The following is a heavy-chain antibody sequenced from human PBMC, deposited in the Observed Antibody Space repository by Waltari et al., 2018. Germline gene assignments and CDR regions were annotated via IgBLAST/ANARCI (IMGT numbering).Heavy chain of an antibody. D-gene: IGHD3-3*01. V-gene: IGHV4-61*02. CDR2: IYTSGST. J-gene: IGHJ6*02. CDR1: GGSISSGSYY. CDR3: ARGAADFWSGYYGMDV. Sequence: QVQLQESGPGLVKPSQTLSLTCTVSGGSISSGSYYWSWIQQPAGKGLEWIGRIYTSGSTNYNPSLKSRVTISVDTSKNQFSLKLSSVTAADTAVYYCARGAADFWSGYYGMDVWGQGTTVTVSS.